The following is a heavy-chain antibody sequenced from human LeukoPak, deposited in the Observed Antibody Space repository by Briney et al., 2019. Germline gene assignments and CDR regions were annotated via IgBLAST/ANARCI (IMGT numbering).Heavy chain of an antibody. CDR3: ASTYGSGSYFNWFDP. CDR1: GGSISSYY. J-gene: IGHJ5*02. CDR2: INHSGST. Sequence: KPSETLSLTCTVSGGSISSYYWSWIRQPPGKGLEWIGEINHSGSTNYNPSLKSRVTISVDTSKNQFSLKLSSVTAADTAVYYCASTYGSGSYFNWFDPWGQGTLVTVSS. V-gene: IGHV4-34*01. D-gene: IGHD3-10*01.